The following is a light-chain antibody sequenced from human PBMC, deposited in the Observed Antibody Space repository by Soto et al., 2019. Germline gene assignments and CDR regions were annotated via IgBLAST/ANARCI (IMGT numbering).Light chain of an antibody. CDR2: DAS. CDR1: QSVYTY. Sequence: EVVWTQSPAPVSVSPGERDTLSGRGSQSVYTYLAWYQQKPGQAPRLLIFDASKRATGIPARFSGTGSGTDFTLTISSLEPEDVAVYYCQQRSNWPPVTFGQGTKVDIK. CDR3: QQRSNWPPVT. J-gene: IGKJ1*01. V-gene: IGKV3-11*01.